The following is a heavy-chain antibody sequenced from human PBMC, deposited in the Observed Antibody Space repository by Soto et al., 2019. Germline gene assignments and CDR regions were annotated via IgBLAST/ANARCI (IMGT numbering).Heavy chain of an antibody. CDR2: ISDSGATT. Sequence: AVGSLSLSCAASGFPFGENAMSWVRQAPGKGLEWVSGISDSGATTYYADSVRGRFTISRDNSKNTLYLQMKSLRAEDSASYYCAKEDTSSGSLDYWGQGALVTVSS. CDR3: AKEDTSSGSLDY. CDR1: GFPFGENA. J-gene: IGHJ4*02. D-gene: IGHD6-19*01. V-gene: IGHV3-23*01.